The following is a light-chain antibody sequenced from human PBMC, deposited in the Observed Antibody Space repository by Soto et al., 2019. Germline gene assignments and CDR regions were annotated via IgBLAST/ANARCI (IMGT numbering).Light chain of an antibody. V-gene: IGLV1-44*01. CDR1: NSNIGTNT. Sequence: QSVLTQPPSASATPGQRVTISCSGSNSNIGTNTVNWYQQLPGTAPRLLIYTNNQRPSGVPQRFSGSKTGTSASLAIGGLQSEDGADYYCSSKRDSSTLFVFGTGTKVTVL. CDR2: TNN. CDR3: SSKRDSSTLFV. J-gene: IGLJ1*01.